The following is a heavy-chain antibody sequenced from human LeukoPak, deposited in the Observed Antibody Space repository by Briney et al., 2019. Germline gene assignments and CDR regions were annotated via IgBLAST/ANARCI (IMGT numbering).Heavy chain of an antibody. CDR1: GFIFSSYS. CDR2: ISSSSSYI. D-gene: IGHD2-2*01. CDR3: ARHCSSTNCHRGAFDI. V-gene: IGHV3-21*01. Sequence: KSGGSLRLSCAASGFIFSSYSMNWVRQAPGKGLEWVSSISSSSSYIYYADSVKGRFTISRDNAKNSLYLQMNSLRAEDTAVYYCARHCSSTNCHRGAFDIWGQGTMVTVSS. J-gene: IGHJ3*02.